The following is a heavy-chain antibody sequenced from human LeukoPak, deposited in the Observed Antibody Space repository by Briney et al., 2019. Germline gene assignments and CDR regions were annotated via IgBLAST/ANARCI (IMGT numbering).Heavy chain of an antibody. Sequence: GASVKVSCKASGYTFTSYDIHWVRQATGQGLEWMGWMNPNSGNTGYAQKFQGRVTMTRNTSISTAYIELSSLRSEDTAVYYCARGVRGGIAARLRRDYYYYGMDVWGQGTTVTVSS. V-gene: IGHV1-8*01. D-gene: IGHD6-6*01. CDR3: ARGVRGGIAARLRRDYYYYGMDV. CDR1: GYTFTSYD. J-gene: IGHJ6*02. CDR2: MNPNSGNT.